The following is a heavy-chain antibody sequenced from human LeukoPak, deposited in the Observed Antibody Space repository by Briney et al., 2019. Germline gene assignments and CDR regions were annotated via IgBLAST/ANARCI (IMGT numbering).Heavy chain of an antibody. CDR1: GFTFDDYA. V-gene: IGHV3-43*02. D-gene: IGHD5-18*01. J-gene: IGHJ3*02. CDR3: ANLETDTAMPLVAFDI. Sequence: GGSLRLSCAASGFTFDDYAMHWVRQAPGKGLEWVSLISGDGGSTYYADSVKGRFTISRDNSENSLYLQMNSLRTEDTALYYCANLETDTAMPLVAFDIWGQGTTVTVSS. CDR2: ISGDGGST.